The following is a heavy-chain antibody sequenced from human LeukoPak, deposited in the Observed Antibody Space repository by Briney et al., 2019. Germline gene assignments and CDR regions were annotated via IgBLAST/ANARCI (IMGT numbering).Heavy chain of an antibody. CDR2: ISAYNGNT. D-gene: IGHD3-22*01. Sequence: ASVKVSCKASGYTFTSYGISWVRQAPGQGLEWMGWISAYNGNTNYAQKLQGRVTMTTDTSTSTAYMELRSLRSDDTAVYYCATVAYDSSGYYASYFDYWGQGTLVTVSS. CDR3: ATVAYDSSGYYASYFDY. CDR1: GYTFTSYG. J-gene: IGHJ4*02. V-gene: IGHV1-18*01.